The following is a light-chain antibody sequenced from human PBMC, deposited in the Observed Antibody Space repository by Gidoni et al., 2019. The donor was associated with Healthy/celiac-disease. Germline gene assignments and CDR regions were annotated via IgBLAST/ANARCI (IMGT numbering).Light chain of an antibody. J-gene: IGKJ2*01. V-gene: IGKV1-33*01. CDR3: QQYDNLPRST. CDR2: DAS. Sequence: DIQMTQSKSSLSASVGDRVTITCQASQDISNYLNWYQQKPGKAPKLLIYDASNLETGVPSRFSGSGSGTDFTFTISSLQPEDIATYYCQQYDNLPRSTFGQGTKLEIK. CDR1: QDISNY.